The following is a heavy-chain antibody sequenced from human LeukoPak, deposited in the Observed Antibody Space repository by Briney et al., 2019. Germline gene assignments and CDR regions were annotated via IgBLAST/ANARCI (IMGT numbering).Heavy chain of an antibody. Sequence: GESLKISCKGSGYTFTSFWIGWVRQMPGKGLEWMGIIFPGDSDTRYSPSFQGQVTISADKSISTAYLQWSSLKASDTAMYYCARLPGIVATIERYFDYWGQGTLVTVSS. V-gene: IGHV5-51*01. CDR1: GYTFTSFW. CDR2: IFPGDSDT. D-gene: IGHD5-12*01. J-gene: IGHJ4*02. CDR3: ARLPGIVATIERYFDY.